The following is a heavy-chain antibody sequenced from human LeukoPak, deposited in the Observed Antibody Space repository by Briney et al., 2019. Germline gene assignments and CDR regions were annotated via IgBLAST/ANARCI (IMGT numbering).Heavy chain of an antibody. Sequence: GSLRLSCVASGFPFSDYYMSWIRQAPGKGLDWVSYISSSGSNIYYADSVKGRFTISRDNAKNSLYLQMNSLRAEDTAVYYCARGFDCSSTSCSCMDVWGQGTTVTVSS. J-gene: IGHJ6*02. D-gene: IGHD2-2*01. CDR3: ARGFDCSSTSCSCMDV. CDR1: GFPFSDYY. V-gene: IGHV3-11*01. CDR2: ISSSGSNI.